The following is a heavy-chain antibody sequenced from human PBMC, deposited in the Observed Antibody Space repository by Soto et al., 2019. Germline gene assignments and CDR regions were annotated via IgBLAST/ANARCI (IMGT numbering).Heavy chain of an antibody. D-gene: IGHD6-13*01. CDR2: INSDSGGT. Sequence: ASVKVSCKASGYTFTGYYIHWVRQAPGQGLEWMGWINSDSGGTNYAQKFQGRVTMTRDTSISTAYMELSRLRSDDTAVYYCARGQYSSSWHSTYYLDYWGQGALVTVSS. J-gene: IGHJ4*02. V-gene: IGHV1-2*02. CDR1: GYTFTGYY. CDR3: ARGQYSSSWHSTYYLDY.